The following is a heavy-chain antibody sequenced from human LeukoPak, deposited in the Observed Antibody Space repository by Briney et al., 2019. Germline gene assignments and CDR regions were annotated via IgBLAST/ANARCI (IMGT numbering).Heavy chain of an antibody. V-gene: IGHV4-34*01. J-gene: IGHJ5*02. CDR2: VNYSGST. D-gene: IGHD2-21*02. CDR3: VRDRCGGDCYPNWFDP. CDR1: GGSFSGYH. Sequence: PSETLSLTCAVYGGSFSGYHWTWIRQSPGKGLEWIGDVNYSGSTNYNPPLKSRVTMSVDTSKNQFSLKLTSVTAADPAVYYCVRDRCGGDCYPNWFDPWGQGTQVTVSS.